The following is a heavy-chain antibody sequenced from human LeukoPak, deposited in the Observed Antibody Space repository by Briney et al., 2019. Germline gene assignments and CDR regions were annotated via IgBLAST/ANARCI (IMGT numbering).Heavy chain of an antibody. D-gene: IGHD2-2*01. Sequence: GGSLRLSCAASGFTFSSYGMHWVRQAPGKGLEWVAVIWSDGSNKYYADSVKGRFTISRDKSKNTLYLQMNSLRAEDTAVYYCALGEYQLLPDYWGQGTLVTVSS. CDR3: ALGEYQLLPDY. J-gene: IGHJ4*02. V-gene: IGHV3-33*01. CDR1: GFTFSSYG. CDR2: IWSDGSNK.